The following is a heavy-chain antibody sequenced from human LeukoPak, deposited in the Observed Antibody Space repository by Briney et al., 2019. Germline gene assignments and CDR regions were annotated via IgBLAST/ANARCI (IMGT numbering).Heavy chain of an antibody. CDR3: ARPRLEYCSGGSCFDAFDI. CDR2: ISGSGSTT. CDR1: GFTFSSYG. V-gene: IGHV3-23*01. Sequence: GGSLRLSCAASGFTFSSYGLSWVRQAPGKGLEWVSAISGSGSTTYYADSVKGRFTISRDNSKNTLFLQMNSLTAEDTAIYSCARPRLEYCSGGSCFDAFDIWGQGTMVTVSS. J-gene: IGHJ3*02. D-gene: IGHD2-15*01.